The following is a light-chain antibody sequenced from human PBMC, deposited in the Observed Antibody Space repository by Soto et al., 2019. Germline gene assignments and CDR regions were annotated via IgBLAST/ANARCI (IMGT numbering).Light chain of an antibody. J-gene: IGKJ1*01. CDR3: QQYGSSPQT. CDR2: GAS. V-gene: IGKV3-20*01. Sequence: EIVMTQSPATLAVFPAERGTFSCMASQSVNSTLAWYQLKPGQPPRLLVYGASIRAPDIPARFSGSGSGTDFTLTISRLEPEDFAVYYCQQYGSSPQTFGQGTKVDTK. CDR1: QSVNST.